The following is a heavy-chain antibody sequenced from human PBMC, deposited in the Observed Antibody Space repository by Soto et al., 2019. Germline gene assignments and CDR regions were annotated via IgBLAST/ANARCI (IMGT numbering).Heavy chain of an antibody. D-gene: IGHD3-3*01. Sequence: EVQLLESGGGLVQPGGSLRLSCAASGFTFSNYAMSWVRQAPGKGLEWVSAISGSGGSTYYADSVKGRFTISRANSKNTLYLQMNSLRAEDTAVYYCAKDLGYDFWSGYYGFDYWGQGTLVTVSS. CDR1: GFTFSNYA. CDR3: AKDLGYDFWSGYYGFDY. J-gene: IGHJ4*02. CDR2: ISGSGGST. V-gene: IGHV3-23*01.